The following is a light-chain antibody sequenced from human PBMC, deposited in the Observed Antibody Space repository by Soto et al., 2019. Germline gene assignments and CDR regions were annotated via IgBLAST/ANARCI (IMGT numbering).Light chain of an antibody. CDR2: GAS. V-gene: IGKV3-15*01. CDR1: QSVSSN. CDR3: QQYNNWPPIT. J-gene: IGKJ5*01. Sequence: EIVMTQSPATLSVSAGERATLSCRASQSVSSNLAWYQQKPGQAPRLLIYGASTRATGIPARFTGSGSGTEFTLTISSLQSEGFAVYYCQQYNNWPPITVGQGTRLESK.